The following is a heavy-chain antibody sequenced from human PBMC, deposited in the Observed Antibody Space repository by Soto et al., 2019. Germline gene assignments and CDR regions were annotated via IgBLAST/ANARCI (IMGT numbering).Heavy chain of an antibody. CDR3: AAGIQLWLPKFDY. Sequence: PGGSLRLSCAASGFTFSSYWMSWVRQAPGKGLEWVANIKQDGSEKYYVDSVKGRFTTSRDNAKNSLYLQMNSLRAEDTAVYYCAAGIQLWLPKFDYWGQGTLVTVSS. CDR1: GFTFSSYW. D-gene: IGHD5-18*01. V-gene: IGHV3-7*01. CDR2: IKQDGSEK. J-gene: IGHJ4*02.